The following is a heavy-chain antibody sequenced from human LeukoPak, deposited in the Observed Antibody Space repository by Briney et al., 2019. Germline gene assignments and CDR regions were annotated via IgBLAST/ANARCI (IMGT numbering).Heavy chain of an antibody. V-gene: IGHV3-20*04. CDR1: GFTFDDYA. D-gene: IGHD2-2*01. Sequence: GGSLRLSCAASGFTFDDYAMSWVRQAPGKGLEWVSGINWNGGSTGYADSVKGRFTISRDNAKNSLYLQMNSLRAEDTALYYCARDYCSSTSCYFFDYWGQGTLVTVSS. CDR2: INWNGGST. J-gene: IGHJ4*02. CDR3: ARDYCSSTSCYFFDY.